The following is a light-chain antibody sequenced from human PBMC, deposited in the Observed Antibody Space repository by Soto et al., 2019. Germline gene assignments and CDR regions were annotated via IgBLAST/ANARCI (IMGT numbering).Light chain of an antibody. CDR3: VPWDDSLNAPV. J-gene: IGLJ2*01. CDR1: RSNIGSNT. Sequence: QSVLTQPPSASGTPGQRVIISCSGSRSNIGSNTVNWYQQLPGRAPRLLMFSNDQRPSGVPDRFSGSKSGTSASLAISGLQSEDEADYYCVPWDDSLNAPVFGGGTKLTVL. CDR2: SND. V-gene: IGLV1-44*01.